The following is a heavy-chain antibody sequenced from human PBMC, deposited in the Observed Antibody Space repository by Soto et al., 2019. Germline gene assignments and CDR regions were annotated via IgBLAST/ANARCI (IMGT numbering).Heavy chain of an antibody. D-gene: IGHD5-18*01. Sequence: SSETLSLTCAVSGYSISSGYYWGWIRQPPGKGLEWIGSIYHSGSTYYNPSLKSRVTISVDTSKNQFSLKLSSVTAADTAVYYCARDGSAGWIQLWFHYYYGMDVWGQGTTVTVSS. CDR3: ARDGSAGWIQLWFHYYYGMDV. V-gene: IGHV4-38-2*02. CDR2: IYHSGST. J-gene: IGHJ6*02. CDR1: GYSISSGYY.